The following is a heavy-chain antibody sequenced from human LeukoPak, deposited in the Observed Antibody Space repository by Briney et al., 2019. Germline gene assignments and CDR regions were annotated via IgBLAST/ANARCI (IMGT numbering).Heavy chain of an antibody. CDR1: GFTFSSYA. D-gene: IGHD2-15*01. Sequence: GRSLRLSCAASGFTFSSYAMHWVRQAPGKGLEWVAVISYDGGNKYYADSVKGRFTISRDNSKNTLYLQMNSLRAEDTAVYYCAKSTPRYCSGGSCDFDYWGQGTLVTVSS. CDR3: AKSTPRYCSGGSCDFDY. V-gene: IGHV3-30-3*02. CDR2: ISYDGGNK. J-gene: IGHJ4*02.